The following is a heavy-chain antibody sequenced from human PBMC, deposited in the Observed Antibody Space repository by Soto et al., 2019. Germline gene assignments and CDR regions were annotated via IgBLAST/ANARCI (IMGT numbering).Heavy chain of an antibody. CDR2: IWYDGSNK. V-gene: IGHV3-33*06. J-gene: IGHJ4*02. Sequence: QVQLVESGGGVVQPGRSLRLSCAASGFTFMNYGMHWVRQAPGKGLEWVAIIWYDGSNKFYADSVKGRFTISRDNSKNTLYLQMNSLRAEDTAVYYCAKEKSAGTFDYWGQGTLVTVSS. CDR1: GFTFMNYG. CDR3: AKEKSAGTFDY.